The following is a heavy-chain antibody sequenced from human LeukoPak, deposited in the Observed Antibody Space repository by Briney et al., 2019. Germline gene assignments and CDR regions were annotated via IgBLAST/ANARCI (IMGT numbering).Heavy chain of an antibody. V-gene: IGHV1-2*02. Sequence: ASVKVSCKPSGYSLTGYYIHWVRQAPRQGRDWMGWINPNSCGTYYARKLQGRVTMTRDPSISPAYMELSRLKSDYTAVFYCARGRRILVGDVNAGDFFDFWGQGTLVTVSS. CDR2: INPNSCGT. J-gene: IGHJ4*02. CDR3: ARGRRILVGDVNAGDFFDF. D-gene: IGHD1-26*01. CDR1: GYSLTGYY.